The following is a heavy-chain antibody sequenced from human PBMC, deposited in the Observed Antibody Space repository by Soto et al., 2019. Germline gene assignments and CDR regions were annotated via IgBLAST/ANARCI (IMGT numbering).Heavy chain of an antibody. V-gene: IGHV3-33*01. Sequence: GGSLRLSCAASGFTFSSYGMHWVRQAPGKGLEWVAVIWYDGSNKYYADSVKGRFTISRDNSKNALYLQMNSLRAEDTAVYYCARAGDFWSGYHPFDYWGQGTLVTVSS. CDR3: ARAGDFWSGYHPFDY. J-gene: IGHJ4*02. D-gene: IGHD3-3*01. CDR1: GFTFSSYG. CDR2: IWYDGSNK.